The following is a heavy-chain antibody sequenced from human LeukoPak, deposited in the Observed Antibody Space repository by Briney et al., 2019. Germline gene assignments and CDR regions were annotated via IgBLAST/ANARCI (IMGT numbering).Heavy chain of an antibody. CDR3: AINGGGDSGYGNFGY. D-gene: IGHD5-12*01. CDR2: ISISTTSI. J-gene: IGHJ4*02. CDR1: GFTFSSYT. V-gene: IGHV3-21*04. Sequence: GGSLRLSCAASGFTFSSYTMNWVRQAPGMGLELVSSISISTTSIYYADSVKGRFTISRDNTKNSLYLQMNSLRAEDTAFYYCAINGGGDSGYGNFGYWGQGTLVTVSS.